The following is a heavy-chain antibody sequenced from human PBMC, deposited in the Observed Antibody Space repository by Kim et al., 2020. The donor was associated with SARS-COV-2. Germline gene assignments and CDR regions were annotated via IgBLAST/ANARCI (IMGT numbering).Heavy chain of an antibody. CDR2: ISGSGVST. Sequence: GGSLRLSCAASGFTFSSYAMSWVRQAPGKGLEWVSAISGSGVSTYYADSVKGRFTISRDNSRNTLYLQMNSLRAEDTAVYYCAKGAIRDRWIFDYWGQGTLVTVSS. CDR3: AKGAIRDRWIFDY. J-gene: IGHJ4*02. D-gene: IGHD2-2*03. V-gene: IGHV3-23*01. CDR1: GFTFSSYA.